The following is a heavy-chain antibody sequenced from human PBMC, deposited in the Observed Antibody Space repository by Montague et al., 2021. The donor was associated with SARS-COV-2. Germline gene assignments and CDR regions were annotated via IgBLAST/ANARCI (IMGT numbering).Heavy chain of an antibody. J-gene: IGHJ4*02. Sequence: CAISGDSVSISSAAWNWIRQSPSRGLEWLGRTYFTSKWHYNYPLALQXXRTIRPDMYSNQVSLQVDSVTSQDTAVYYCVRGGRGETSAGTAFEHWGQGILVTVSS. CDR2: TYFTSKWHY. V-gene: IGHV6-1*01. CDR1: GDSVSISSAA. CDR3: VRGGRGETSAGTAFEH. D-gene: IGHD6-19*01.